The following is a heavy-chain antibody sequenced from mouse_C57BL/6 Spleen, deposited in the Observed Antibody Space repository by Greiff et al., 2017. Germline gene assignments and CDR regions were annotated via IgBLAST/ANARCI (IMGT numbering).Heavy chain of an antibody. CDR2: IDPSDSYT. J-gene: IGHJ3*01. CDR3: ASPGNWAWFAY. Sequence: QVQLQQPGAELVKPGASVKLSCKASGYTFTSYWMQWVKQRPGQGLEWIGEIDPSDSYTNYNQKFKGKATLTVDTSSSTAYMQLSSLTSEDSAVYYCASPGNWAWFAYWGQGTLVTVSA. V-gene: IGHV1-50*01. CDR1: GYTFTSYW. D-gene: IGHD4-1*01.